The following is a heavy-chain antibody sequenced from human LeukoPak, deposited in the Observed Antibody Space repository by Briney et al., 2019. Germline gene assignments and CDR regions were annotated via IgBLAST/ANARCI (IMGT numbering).Heavy chain of an antibody. CDR2: ISTSSSYI. CDR1: GFTFNTYG. J-gene: IGHJ4*02. CDR3: AKDLPYSNYADY. V-gene: IGHV3-21*04. D-gene: IGHD4-11*01. Sequence: GGTLRLSCAASGFTFNTYGMSWVRQAPGKGLEWVSSISTSSSYIYYADSVKGRFTISRDNAKNSLYLQMNSLRAEDTAVYYCAKDLPYSNYADYWGQGTLVTVSS.